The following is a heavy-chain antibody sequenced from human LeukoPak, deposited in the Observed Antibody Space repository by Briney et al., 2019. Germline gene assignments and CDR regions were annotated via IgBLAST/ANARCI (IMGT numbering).Heavy chain of an antibody. CDR3: ARRSSGWYYFDY. CDR2: IYYSGST. CDR1: GGSIFSYY. D-gene: IGHD6-19*01. Sequence: SETLSLTCTVSGGSIFSYYWSWIRQPPGKGLEWMGYIYYSGSTNYNPSLKSRVTISVDTSKNQFSLRVSSVTAADTAVYYCARRSSGWYYFDYWGQGTLVTVSS. V-gene: IGHV4-59*08. J-gene: IGHJ4*02.